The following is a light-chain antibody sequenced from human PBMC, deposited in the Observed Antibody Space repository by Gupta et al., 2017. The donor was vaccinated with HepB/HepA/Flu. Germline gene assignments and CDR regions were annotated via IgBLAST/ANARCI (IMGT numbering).Light chain of an antibody. Sequence: QPALTHPVSVSGSPGQSITLSSTGTSSDAGGYNYVSWYQQHPGKAPKLMIYDVSNRPSEVSNRFSGSKSGNTASLTISGLQAEDEADYYCSSYTSSSAVFGGGTKLTVL. V-gene: IGLV2-14*01. CDR3: SSYTSSSAV. CDR1: SSDAGGYNY. J-gene: IGLJ2*01. CDR2: DVS.